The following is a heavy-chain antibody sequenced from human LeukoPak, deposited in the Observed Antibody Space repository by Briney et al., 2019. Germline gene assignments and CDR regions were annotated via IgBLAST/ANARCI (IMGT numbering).Heavy chain of an antibody. CDR1: EFSFSSYS. Sequence: PGGSLRLSCAASEFSFSSYSMSWVRQAPGKGLEWVSSISSSGSYIYYADSVKGRFTISRDNAKKSLSLQMNSLRAEDTAVYYCARDGLNIVHYFDYWGQGTLVTVSS. D-gene: IGHD5-12*01. CDR2: ISSSGSYI. J-gene: IGHJ4*02. CDR3: ARDGLNIVHYFDY. V-gene: IGHV3-21*01.